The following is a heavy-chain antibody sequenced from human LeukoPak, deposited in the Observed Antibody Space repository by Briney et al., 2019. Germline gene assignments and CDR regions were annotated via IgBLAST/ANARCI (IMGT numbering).Heavy chain of an antibody. V-gene: IGHV3-53*01. Sequence: GGSLRLSCAASGFTVSDNYMSWVRQAPGKGLEWVSVMYSRGDTYYADSVKGRFTFSRDISKNTLYLQMNGLRPEDTAMYYCARDAPQVPAAGVLASWGQGTLVTVSS. CDR3: ARDAPQVPAAGVLAS. CDR1: GFTVSDNY. D-gene: IGHD6-13*01. CDR2: MYSRGDT. J-gene: IGHJ5*02.